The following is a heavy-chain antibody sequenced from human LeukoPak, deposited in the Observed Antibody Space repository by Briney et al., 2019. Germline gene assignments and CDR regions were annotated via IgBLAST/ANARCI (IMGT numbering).Heavy chain of an antibody. V-gene: IGHV3-21*01. CDR1: GFIFSSYS. J-gene: IGHJ4*02. CDR2: ISSSSSYI. D-gene: IGHD1-26*01. CDR3: AKDCCSGSYSFFDY. Sequence: PGGSLRLSCAASGFIFSSYSMNWVRQAPGKGLEWVSSISSSSSYIYYADSVKGRFTISRDNSKISLYLQMNSLRAEDTAVYYCAKDCCSGSYSFFDYWGQGTLVTVSS.